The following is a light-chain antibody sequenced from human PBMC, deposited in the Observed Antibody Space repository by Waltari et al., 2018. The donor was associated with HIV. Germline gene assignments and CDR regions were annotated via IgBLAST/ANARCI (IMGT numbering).Light chain of an antibody. CDR3: QQYNNWPPIT. J-gene: IGKJ5*01. CDR1: QTIRSN. Sequence: EILMTPSPATLSVSPGERATLSCRASQTIRSNLAWYQQKPGQAPRLLLYDASTRATGIPARFSGSGSGTEFTLTITSLQSEDFAVYYCQQYNNWPPITFGQGTRLEIK. V-gene: IGKV3-15*01. CDR2: DAS.